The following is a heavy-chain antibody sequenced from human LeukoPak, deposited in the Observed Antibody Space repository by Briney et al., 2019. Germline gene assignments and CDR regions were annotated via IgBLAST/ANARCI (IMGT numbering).Heavy chain of an antibody. D-gene: IGHD2-2*01. CDR3: ARRGLRRYQLSGYFDY. Sequence: SETLSLTCAVYGGSLSDYYWSWIRQPPGKGLEWIGEINHSGSTNYNPSLKSRVTISVDTSKNQFSLKLSSVTAADTAVYYCARRGLRRYQLSGYFDYWGQGTLVTVSS. CDR1: GGSLSDYY. J-gene: IGHJ4*02. CDR2: INHSGST. V-gene: IGHV4-34*01.